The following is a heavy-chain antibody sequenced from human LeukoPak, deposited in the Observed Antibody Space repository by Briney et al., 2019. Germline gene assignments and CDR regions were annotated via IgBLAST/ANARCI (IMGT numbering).Heavy chain of an antibody. V-gene: IGHV3-21*01. J-gene: IGHJ4*02. CDR2: ISSSSSYI. D-gene: IGHD6-13*01. Sequence: PGGSLRLSCAASGFTFSSYSMNWARQAPGKGLEWVSSISSSSSYIYYADSVKGRFTISRDNAKNSLYLQMNSLRAEDTAVYYCASMGWAAAGDKGGYFDYWGQGTLVTVSS. CDR3: ASMGWAAAGDKGGYFDY. CDR1: GFTFSSYS.